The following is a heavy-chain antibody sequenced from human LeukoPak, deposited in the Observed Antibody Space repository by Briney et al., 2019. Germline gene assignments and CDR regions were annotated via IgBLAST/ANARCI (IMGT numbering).Heavy chain of an antibody. D-gene: IGHD5-18*01. Sequence: NPSETLSLTCTLSGFSISSSSYYWGWIRQPPGQGLEWIGSIYYSGDTNYNPSLKSRVTISVDTSKNQFYLRLSSVNATDTAVYYCARHSYGTFDYWGQGTLVTVSS. V-gene: IGHV4-39*01. CDR1: GFSISSSSYY. CDR2: IYYSGDT. J-gene: IGHJ4*02. CDR3: ARHSYGTFDY.